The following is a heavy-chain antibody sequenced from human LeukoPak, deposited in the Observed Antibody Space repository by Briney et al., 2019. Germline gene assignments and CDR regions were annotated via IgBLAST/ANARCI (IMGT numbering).Heavy chain of an antibody. Sequence: SETLSLTCAVYGGSFSGYYWSWIRQPPGKGLEWIGEINHSGSTNYNPSLKNRVTISVDTSKNQFSLKLSSVTAADTAVYYCARAKGIAAALDYWGQGTLVTVSS. CDR1: GGSFSGYY. CDR2: INHSGST. V-gene: IGHV4-34*01. J-gene: IGHJ4*02. D-gene: IGHD6-13*01. CDR3: ARAKGIAAALDY.